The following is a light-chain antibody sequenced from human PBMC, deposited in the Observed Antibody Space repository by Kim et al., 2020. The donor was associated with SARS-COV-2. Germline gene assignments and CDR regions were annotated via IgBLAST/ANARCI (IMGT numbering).Light chain of an antibody. CDR1: NNDGGNQG. V-gene: IGLV10-54*01. CDR3: SAWDFTINAWV. J-gene: IGLJ3*02. Sequence: QAATLSCTRNNNDGGNQGVAWLQQRRGHPPKLLSYRNDNRPSGISERFSASRSGNTASLTITGLQPEDEADYYCSAWDFTINAWVFGGGTKLTVL. CDR2: RND.